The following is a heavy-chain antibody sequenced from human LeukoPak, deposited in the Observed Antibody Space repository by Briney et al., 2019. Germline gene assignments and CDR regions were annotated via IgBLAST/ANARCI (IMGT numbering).Heavy chain of an antibody. D-gene: IGHD6-13*01. J-gene: IGHJ6*03. CDR1: GGSISSYY. V-gene: IGHV4-4*09. CDR3: ASGYSSSWLPYYYYYYMDV. Sequence: ASETLSLTCTVSGGSISSYYWSWIRQPPGKGLEWIGYIYTSGSTNYNPSLKSRVTISVDTSKNQFSLKLSSVTAADTAVYYCASGYSSSWLPYYYYYYMDVWGKGTTVTVS. CDR2: IYTSGST.